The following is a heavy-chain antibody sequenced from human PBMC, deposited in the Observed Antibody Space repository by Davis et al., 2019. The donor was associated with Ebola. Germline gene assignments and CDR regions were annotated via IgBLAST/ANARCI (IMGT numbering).Heavy chain of an antibody. J-gene: IGHJ2*01. D-gene: IGHD3-10*01. V-gene: IGHV3-30*04. CDR3: ARDFPGGDWYCDL. CDR2: ISYDGSNR. CDR1: GYSFRSYA. Sequence: SLILPCESSGYSFRSYAMPCLLQAECKALELVALISYDGSNRNYADSVKGRFTISRDNSKNTLYLQMSSLRAEDTAVYYCARDFPGGDWYCDLWGRGTLVTVSS.